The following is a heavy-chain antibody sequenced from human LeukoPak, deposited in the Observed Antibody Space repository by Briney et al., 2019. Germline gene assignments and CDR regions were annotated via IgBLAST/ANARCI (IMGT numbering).Heavy chain of an antibody. CDR1: GFTFSSYA. D-gene: IGHD2-2*01. CDR3: AKSEYQLSFPRPDY. J-gene: IGHJ4*02. V-gene: IGHV3-23*01. CDR2: ISGSGGST. Sequence: GGSLRLSCAASGFTFSSYAMSWVRQAPGKGLEWVSAISGSGGSTYYADSVKGRFTISRDNSKNTLYLQMNSLRAEDTAVYYCAKSEYQLSFPRPDYWGQGTLVTVSS.